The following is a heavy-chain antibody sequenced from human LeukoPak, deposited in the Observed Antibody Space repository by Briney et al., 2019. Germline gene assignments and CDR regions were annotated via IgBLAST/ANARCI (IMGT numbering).Heavy chain of an antibody. Sequence: GGSLRLSCTASGFTFSRYSMNWVRQAPGKGLEWISYISSSSSTIYYADSVKGRLTVSRDNAKNSLYLQMYSLRAEDTAIYYCARDRDLSYYYMDVWGKGTTVTVSS. V-gene: IGHV3-48*01. CDR1: GFTFSRYS. CDR3: ARDRDLSYYYMDV. CDR2: ISSSSSTI. J-gene: IGHJ6*03.